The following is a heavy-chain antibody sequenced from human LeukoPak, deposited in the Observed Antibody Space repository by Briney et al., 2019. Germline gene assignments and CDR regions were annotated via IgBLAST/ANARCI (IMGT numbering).Heavy chain of an antibody. V-gene: IGHV4-34*01. Sequence: PSETLSLTCAVYGGSFSGYYWSWIRQPPGKGLEWIGEINHSGSTNYNPSLKSRVTISVDTSKNQFSLKLSSVTAADTAVYYCARDIAHSSGWGYFDYWGQGTLVTVSS. D-gene: IGHD6-19*01. J-gene: IGHJ4*02. CDR3: ARDIAHSSGWGYFDY. CDR2: INHSGST. CDR1: GGSFSGYY.